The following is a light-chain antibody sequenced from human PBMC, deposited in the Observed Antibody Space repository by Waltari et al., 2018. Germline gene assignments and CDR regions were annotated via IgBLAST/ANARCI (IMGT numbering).Light chain of an antibody. CDR2: DVN. Sequence: HSALAQPASVSGSPGQSITISCTGTSSDVAGYNYVSWYKQHPGKAPRLMIYDVNNRPSGVSNRFSGSKSGHTASLTISGLQAEDEADYYCSSFTRTNSWVFGGGTKLTVL. CDR1: SSDVAGYNY. J-gene: IGLJ3*02. V-gene: IGLV2-14*03. CDR3: SSFTRTNSWV.